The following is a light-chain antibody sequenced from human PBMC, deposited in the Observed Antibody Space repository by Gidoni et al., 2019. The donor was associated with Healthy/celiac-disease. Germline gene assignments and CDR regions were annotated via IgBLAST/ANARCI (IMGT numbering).Light chain of an antibody. V-gene: IGLV3-1*01. CDR2: QET. CDR3: QEGDRSTES. CDR1: KLGDKY. J-gene: IGLJ2*01. Sequence: SYELTQPPSVSVSPGQTASITCSGHKLGDKYVCWYQQKPGQSPVLVIDQETKWPSGIHERVSGSNAGNTATLTISGNQTVDEAEYYCQEGDRSTESFGGGTKLNVL.